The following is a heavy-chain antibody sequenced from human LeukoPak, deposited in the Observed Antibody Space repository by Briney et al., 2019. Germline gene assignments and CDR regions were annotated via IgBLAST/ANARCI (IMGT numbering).Heavy chain of an antibody. CDR2: IYYTGST. D-gene: IGHD1-1*01. CDR3: ARDRGTWNDDGFDY. CDR1: GGSISSYY. J-gene: IGHJ4*02. Sequence: PSETLSLTCTVSGGSISSYYWSWIRQPPGKGLEWIGYIYYTGSTNYNPSLKSRVTMSVDTSKNQFSLKLSSVTAADTAVYYCARDRGTWNDDGFDYWGQGTLVTVSS. V-gene: IGHV4-59*12.